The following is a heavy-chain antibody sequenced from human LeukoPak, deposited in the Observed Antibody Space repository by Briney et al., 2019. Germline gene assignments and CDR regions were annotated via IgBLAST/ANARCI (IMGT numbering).Heavy chain of an antibody. CDR2: IIPIFGIA. V-gene: IGHV1-69*04. D-gene: IGHD6-6*01. J-gene: IGHJ6*02. CDR1: GGTFSSYA. CDR3: ARLYSSSSKGYYYYYYGMDV. Sequence: ASVTVSCKASGGTFSSYAISWVRQAPGQGLEWMGRIIPIFGIANYAQKFQGRVTFTADKSTSTAYMELSSQRSEDTAVYYCARLYSSSSKGYYYYYYGMDVWGQGTTVTVSS.